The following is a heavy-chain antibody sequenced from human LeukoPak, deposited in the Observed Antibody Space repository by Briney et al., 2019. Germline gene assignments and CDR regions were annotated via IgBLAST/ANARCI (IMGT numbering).Heavy chain of an antibody. Sequence: SETLSLTCTVSGGSISSYYWSWIQQPPGKGLEWIGYIYYSGSTNYNPSLKSRVTMSVDTSKNQFSLKLSSVTAADTAVYYCARMGDYDYMDVWGKGTTVTVSS. J-gene: IGHJ6*03. CDR2: IYYSGST. CDR1: GGSISSYY. V-gene: IGHV4-59*12. CDR3: ARMGDYDYMDV.